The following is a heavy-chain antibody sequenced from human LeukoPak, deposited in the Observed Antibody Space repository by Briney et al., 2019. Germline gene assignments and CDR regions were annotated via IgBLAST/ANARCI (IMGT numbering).Heavy chain of an antibody. V-gene: IGHV3-7*05. Sequence: VGSLRLSCAASGFTFSYFWMSWVRQAPGKGLEWVANINLDGTERHYVDSVKGRFTISRDNARKSLYLQMNSLRDEDTAVYYCARDNVGATPFDYWGRGILVTVSS. CDR2: INLDGTER. J-gene: IGHJ4*02. CDR1: GFTFSYFW. D-gene: IGHD1-26*01. CDR3: ARDNVGATPFDY.